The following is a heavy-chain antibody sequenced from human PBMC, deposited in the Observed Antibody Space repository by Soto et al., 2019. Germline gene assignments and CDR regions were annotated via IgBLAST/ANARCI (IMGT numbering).Heavy chain of an antibody. CDR2: INAGNGNT. CDR3: ARGRKTGHGTQYYFDY. D-gene: IGHD1-1*01. CDR1: GYTFTSYA. V-gene: IGHV1-3*01. Sequence: GASVKVSCKASGYTFTSYAMHWVRQAPGQRLEWMGWINAGNGNTKYSQKFQGRVTITRDTSASTAHMELSSLRSEDTAVYYCARGRKTGHGTQYYFDYWGQGTLVTVSS. J-gene: IGHJ4*02.